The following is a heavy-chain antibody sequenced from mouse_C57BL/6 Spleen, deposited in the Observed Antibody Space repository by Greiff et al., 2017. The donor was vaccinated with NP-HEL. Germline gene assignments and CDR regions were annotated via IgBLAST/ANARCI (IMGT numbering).Heavy chain of an antibody. Sequence: VKLMESGPELVKPGASVKISCKASGYAFSSSWMNWVKQRPGKGLEWIGRIYPGDGDTNYNGKFKGKATLTADKSSSTAYMQLSSLTSEDSAVYFCARSDSPGYGYAMDYWGQGTSVTVSS. J-gene: IGHJ4*01. CDR2: IYPGDGDT. D-gene: IGHD3-2*02. CDR1: GYAFSSSW. V-gene: IGHV1-82*01. CDR3: ARSDSPGYGYAMDY.